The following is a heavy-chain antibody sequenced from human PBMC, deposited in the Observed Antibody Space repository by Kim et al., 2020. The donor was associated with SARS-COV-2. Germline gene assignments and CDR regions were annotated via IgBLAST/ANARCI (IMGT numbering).Heavy chain of an antibody. D-gene: IGHD2-21*02. V-gene: IGHV4-61*02. CDR2: IYTSGST. CDR1: GGSISSGSYY. Sequence: SETLSLTCTVSGGSISSGSYYWSWIRQPAGKGLEWIGRIYTSGSTNYNPSLKSRVTISVDTSKNQFCLKLSSVTAADTAVYYCARGVTAIVYYYYYGMDVWGQGTTVTVSS. CDR3: ARGVTAIVYYYYYGMDV. J-gene: IGHJ6*02.